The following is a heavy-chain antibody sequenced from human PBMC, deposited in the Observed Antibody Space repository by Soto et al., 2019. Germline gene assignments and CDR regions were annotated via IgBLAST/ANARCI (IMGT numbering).Heavy chain of an antibody. Sequence: QVQLVESGGGVVQPGRSLRLSCAASGFTFSSYGMHWVRQDPGKGLEWVAVIWYDGSNTYYADSVKGRFTISRDNSKNTLYLQMNSLRAEDTAVYYCAREGSQQWLGKNYYYGMDVWGQGTTVTVSS. D-gene: IGHD6-19*01. CDR1: GFTFSSYG. V-gene: IGHV3-33*01. CDR3: AREGSQQWLGKNYYYGMDV. J-gene: IGHJ6*02. CDR2: IWYDGSNT.